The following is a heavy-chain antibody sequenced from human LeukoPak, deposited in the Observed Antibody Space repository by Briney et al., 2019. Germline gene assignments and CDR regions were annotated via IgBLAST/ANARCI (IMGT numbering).Heavy chain of an antibody. Sequence: SVKVSCKASGGTFSSYAISWVRQSPGQGLEWMGGIIPIFGTANYAQKFQGRVTITADESTSTAYMELSSLRSEDTAVYYCAREDRHSWYFDLWGRGTLVTVSS. CDR2: IIPIFGTA. D-gene: IGHD2-8*01. CDR1: GGTFSSYA. J-gene: IGHJ2*01. V-gene: IGHV1-69*01. CDR3: AREDRHSWYFDL.